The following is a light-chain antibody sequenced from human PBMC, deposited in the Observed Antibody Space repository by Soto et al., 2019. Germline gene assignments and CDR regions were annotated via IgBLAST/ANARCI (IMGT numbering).Light chain of an antibody. CDR1: SSDVGSYNL. J-gene: IGLJ1*01. V-gene: IGLV2-23*01. CDR2: EGS. CDR3: CSYAGSSTYV. Sequence: QSALTQPASVSGSPGRSITISCTGTSSDVGSYNLVSWYQQHPGKAPKPMIYEGSKRPSGVSNRFSGSKSGNTASLTISGLQAEDEADYYCCSYAGSSTYVFGTGTKLTVL.